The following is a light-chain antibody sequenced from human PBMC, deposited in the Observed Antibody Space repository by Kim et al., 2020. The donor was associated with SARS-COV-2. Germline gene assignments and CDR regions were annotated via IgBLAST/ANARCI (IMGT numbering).Light chain of an antibody. CDR1: QSISTW. J-gene: IGKJ2*01. CDR3: QQYSSAYT. V-gene: IGKV1-5*03. Sequence: LSASVGARVTITCRASQSISTWLAWYQQKPGKAPKLLIYKASSLESGVPSRFSGSGSGTEFTLTISSLQPDDFSTYYCQQYSSAYTFGQGTKLEI. CDR2: KAS.